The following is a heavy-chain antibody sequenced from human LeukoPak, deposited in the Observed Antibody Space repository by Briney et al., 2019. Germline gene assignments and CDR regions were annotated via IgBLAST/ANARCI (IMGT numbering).Heavy chain of an antibody. D-gene: IGHD3-22*01. Sequence: SETLSLTCAVYGGSFSGYYWSWIRQPPGKGLEWIGEINHSGSTNYNPSLKSRVTISVDTSKNQFSLKLSSVTAADTAVYYCARDRYYYDSSGVALDYWGQGTLVTVSS. CDR3: ARDRYYYDSSGVALDY. CDR1: GGSFSGYY. J-gene: IGHJ4*02. V-gene: IGHV4-34*01. CDR2: INHSGST.